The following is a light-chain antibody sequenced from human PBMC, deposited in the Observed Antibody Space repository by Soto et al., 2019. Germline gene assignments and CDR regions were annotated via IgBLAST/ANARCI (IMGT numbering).Light chain of an antibody. CDR1: QSISSW. J-gene: IGKJ4*01. CDR2: KAS. Sequence: DIQMTQSPSTLSASLGDRVTITCRASQSISSWLAWYQQKPGKAPKLLIYKASSLESGVPSRFSGSGSGTDFTFTISSLQPEDIATYYCQQYDSLPLTFGGGTKVDIK. V-gene: IGKV1-5*03. CDR3: QQYDSLPLT.